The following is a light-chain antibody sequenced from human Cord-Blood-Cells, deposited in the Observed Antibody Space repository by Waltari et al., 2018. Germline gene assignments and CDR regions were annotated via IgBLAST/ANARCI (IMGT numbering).Light chain of an antibody. CDR2: DVS. Sequence: QSALTQPASVSGSPGQSITISCTGTSSDVGGYNYVSWYQQHPGKAPKLMIYDVSNRPSGVSNRFSGSKPGNTASLTISGLQAEDEADYYCSSYTSSSTLYVFGTGTNVTVL. CDR1: SSDVGGYNY. CDR3: SSYTSSSTLYV. V-gene: IGLV2-14*01. J-gene: IGLJ1*01.